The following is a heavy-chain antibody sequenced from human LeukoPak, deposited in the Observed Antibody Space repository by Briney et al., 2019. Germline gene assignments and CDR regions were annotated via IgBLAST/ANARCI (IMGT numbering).Heavy chain of an antibody. CDR3: AKDPSSGYYYAYFDY. J-gene: IGHJ4*02. V-gene: IGHV3-30*18. CDR1: GFTFSSYG. D-gene: IGHD3-22*01. Sequence: GRSLRLSCAASGFTFSSYGMHWVRQAPGKGLEWVAVISYDGSNKYYADSVKGRFTISRDNSKNTLYLQMNSLRAEDTAVYYCAKDPSSGYYYAYFDYWGQGTLVTVSS. CDR2: ISYDGSNK.